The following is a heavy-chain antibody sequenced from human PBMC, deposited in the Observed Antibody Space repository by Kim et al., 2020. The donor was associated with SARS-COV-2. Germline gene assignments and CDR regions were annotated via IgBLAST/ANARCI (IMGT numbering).Heavy chain of an antibody. CDR2: ISSSNTI. V-gene: IGHV3-48*02. D-gene: IGHD4-4*01. CDR3: ARGTFLQQLTDY. J-gene: IGHJ4*02. CDR1: GFTFSSYS. Sequence: GGSLRLSCAASGFTFSSYSMNWVRQAPGKGLEWVSYISSSNTIYYADSVKGRFTISRDNAKNSLYLQMNSLRDEDTAVYYCARGTFLQQLTDYWGQGTLVTVSS.